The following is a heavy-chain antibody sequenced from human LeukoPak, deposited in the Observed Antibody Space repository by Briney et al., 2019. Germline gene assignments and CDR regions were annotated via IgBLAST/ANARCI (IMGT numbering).Heavy chain of an antibody. J-gene: IGHJ4*02. V-gene: IGHV1-18*01. Sequence: ASVKVSCKAPGYTFTSYGISWVRQAPGQGLEWMGWISAYNGNTNYAQKLQGRVTMTTDTSASTAYMELRSLRSDDTAVYYCARVPYDYVWGSYRPHFDYWGQGTLVTVSS. CDR2: ISAYNGNT. CDR1: GYTFTSYG. CDR3: ARVPYDYVWGSYRPHFDY. D-gene: IGHD3-16*02.